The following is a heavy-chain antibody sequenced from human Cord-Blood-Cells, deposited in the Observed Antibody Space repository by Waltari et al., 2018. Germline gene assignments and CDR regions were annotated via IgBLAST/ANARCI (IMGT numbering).Heavy chain of an antibody. CDR1: GFTFRSYG. V-gene: IGHV3-33*01. CDR3: AREISNYDAFDI. CDR2: IWYDGSNK. Sequence: QVQLVESGGGVVQPGRSLRLSCAASGFTFRSYGMHGVRQAPGKGLEWVAVIWYDGSNKYYADSVKGRFTISRDNSKNMLYLQMNSLRAEDTAVYYCAREISNYDAFDIWGQGTMVTVSS. J-gene: IGHJ3*02. D-gene: IGHD4-4*01.